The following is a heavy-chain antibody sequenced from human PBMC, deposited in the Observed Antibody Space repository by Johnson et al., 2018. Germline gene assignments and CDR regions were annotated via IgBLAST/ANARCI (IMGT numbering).Heavy chain of an antibody. CDR3: ARGRRKKMFRGTTNLCLYQYADYMDV. CDR2: ITHSGST. Sequence: QVQLQQWGAGLLKPSETLSLTCAVYGGSFSGYYWSWIRQPPWKGLEWIGEITHSGSTNYNPSLKGRVTMSIDPSQNQFSRKLPSVTPADPDVFFCARGRRKKMFRGTTNLCLYQYADYMDVWDKGTTVTVSS. D-gene: IGHD1-14*01. CDR1: GGSFSGYY. J-gene: IGHJ6*03. V-gene: IGHV4-34*01.